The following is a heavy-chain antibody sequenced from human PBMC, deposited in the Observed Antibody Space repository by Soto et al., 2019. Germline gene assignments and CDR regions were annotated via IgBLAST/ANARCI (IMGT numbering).Heavy chain of an antibody. CDR3: ARVMSGGHSDY. J-gene: IGHJ4*02. Sequence: QVQLVQSGAEVKKPGASVTVSCKASGYTFPNYVINWVRQATGQGLEWMGWMNPKRRNTGYAQKFKGRVPMTRNTSIGTAYMDLRSLRSDDTAVYYWARVMSGGHSDYWGQGTLVTVSS. CDR2: MNPKRRNT. CDR1: GYTFPNYV. V-gene: IGHV1-8*01. D-gene: IGHD2-15*01.